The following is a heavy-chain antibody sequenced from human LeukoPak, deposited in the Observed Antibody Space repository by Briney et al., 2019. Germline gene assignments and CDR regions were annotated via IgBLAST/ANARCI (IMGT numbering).Heavy chain of an antibody. CDR1: GDSVSSNSAA. D-gene: IGHD5-12*01. CDR2: TYYRSKWYN. J-gene: IGHJ4*02. Sequence: SQTLSLTCAISGDSVSSNSAAWNWIRQSPSRGLEWLGRTYYRSKWYNDYAVSVKSRITINPDTSKNQFSLQLNSVTPEDTAVYYCARMALSGHSGYNPNYFDYWGQGTLVTVSS. CDR3: ARMALSGHSGYNPNYFDY. V-gene: IGHV6-1*01.